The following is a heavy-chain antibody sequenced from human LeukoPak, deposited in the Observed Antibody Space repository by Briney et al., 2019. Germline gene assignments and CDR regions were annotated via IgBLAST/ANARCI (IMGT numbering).Heavy chain of an antibody. D-gene: IGHD3-16*02. CDR3: ARHFIMITFGGVIVPSHFDY. CDR2: IYYSEST. J-gene: IGHJ4*02. Sequence: PSETLSLTCTVSGGSISSSSYYWGWIRQPPGKGLEWIGSIYYSESTYYNPSLKSRVTISVDTSKNQFSLKLSSVTAADTAVYYCARHFIMITFGGVIVPSHFDYWGQGTLVTVSS. CDR1: GGSISSSSYY. V-gene: IGHV4-39*01.